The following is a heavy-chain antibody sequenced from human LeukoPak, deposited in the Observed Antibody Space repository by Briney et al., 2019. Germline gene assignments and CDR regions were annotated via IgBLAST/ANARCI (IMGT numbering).Heavy chain of an antibody. CDR3: ARDLLWSAGVDI. D-gene: IGHD3-10*01. V-gene: IGHV4-61*01. J-gene: IGHJ4*02. Sequence: SETLSVTCSVSGGSVNRGSYEGSWIRQPPGKGLEWIGYVYYSGSTNYNPSLKSRVTLSVDKSKNQFSLNLSSVTAADTAVYYCARDLLWSAGVDIWGQGILVTVSS. CDR1: GGSVNRGSYE. CDR2: VYYSGST.